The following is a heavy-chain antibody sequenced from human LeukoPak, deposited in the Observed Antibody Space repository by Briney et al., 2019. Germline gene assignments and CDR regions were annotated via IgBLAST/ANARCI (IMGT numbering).Heavy chain of an antibody. CDR2: LSSSSSYI. CDR3: ARESTVTTGPLYYYYYMDV. V-gene: IGHV3-21*01. J-gene: IGHJ6*03. Sequence: GGSLRLSCAASGFTFSSFSMNWVRQAPGRGLECVSSLSSSSSYIYYADSVKGRFTISRDNAKNSLYLQMNSLRAEDTAVYYCARESTVTTGPLYYYYYMDVWGKGTTVTVSS. D-gene: IGHD4-17*01. CDR1: GFTFSSFS.